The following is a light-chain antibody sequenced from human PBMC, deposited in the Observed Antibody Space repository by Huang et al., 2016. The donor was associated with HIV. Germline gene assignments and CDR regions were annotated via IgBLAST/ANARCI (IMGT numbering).Light chain of an antibody. V-gene: IGKV3-20*01. CDR3: QQYDSPPLYT. Sequence: EIVLTQSPGTLSLSPGERATLSYRASQTLSSNYLAWYRQKPGQAPRLLIYGASRSATGIPDRFSGSGSGTDFTLTISRLEPEDFAVYYCQQYDSPPLYTFGQGTRLEIK. CDR2: GAS. J-gene: IGKJ2*01. CDR1: QTLSSNY.